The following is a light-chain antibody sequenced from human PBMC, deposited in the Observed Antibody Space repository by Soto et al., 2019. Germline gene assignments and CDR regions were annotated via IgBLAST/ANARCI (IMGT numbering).Light chain of an antibody. Sequence: DIQMTQSPSSLSASVGDSVTISCRAGQTINTYLNWYQQKPGQAPKVLIFAISTLQPGVPSRFRGSGSGTEFSLPISSLQPEDAATYYCQQSYSMPPWTFSQGTKVQIK. CDR1: QTINTY. CDR3: QQSYSMPPWT. J-gene: IGKJ1*01. CDR2: AIS. V-gene: IGKV1-39*01.